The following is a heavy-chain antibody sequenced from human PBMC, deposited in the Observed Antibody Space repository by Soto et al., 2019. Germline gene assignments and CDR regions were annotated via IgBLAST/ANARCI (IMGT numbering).Heavy chain of an antibody. V-gene: IGHV6-1*01. J-gene: IGHJ5*02. Sequence: PSQTLSLTCVISGDSVSSNSAAWNWIRQSPSRGLEWLGRTYYRSKWYNDYAVSVKSRITINPDTSKNQFSLQLNSVTPEDTAVYYCASSVLYYDILTGYYTAWFDPWGQGTLVTVSS. D-gene: IGHD3-9*01. CDR2: TYYRSKWYN. CDR3: ASSVLYYDILTGYYTAWFDP. CDR1: GDSVSSNSAA.